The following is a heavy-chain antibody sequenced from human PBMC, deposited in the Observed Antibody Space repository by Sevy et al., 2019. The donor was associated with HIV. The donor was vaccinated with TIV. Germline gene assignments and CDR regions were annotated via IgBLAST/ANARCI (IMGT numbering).Heavy chain of an antibody. J-gene: IGHJ5*02. Sequence: SETLSLTCAVSGGSFSGYYWSWIRQPPGKGLEWIGEINHSGSTNYNPSLKSRVTISVDTSKNQLSLKLRSVTAADTAVYYCARGHPLYLFGVVIKAWFDPWGQGTLVTVSS. CDR3: ARGHPLYLFGVVIKAWFDP. CDR2: INHSGST. D-gene: IGHD3-3*01. V-gene: IGHV4-34*01. CDR1: GGSFSGYY.